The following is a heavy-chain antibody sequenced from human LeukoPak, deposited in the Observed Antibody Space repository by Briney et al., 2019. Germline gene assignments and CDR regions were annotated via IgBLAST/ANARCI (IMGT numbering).Heavy chain of an antibody. V-gene: IGHV3-30*03. J-gene: IGHJ4*02. CDR2: ISYDGSNK. CDR1: GFTFSSYG. D-gene: IGHD6-6*01. Sequence: GGSLRLSCAASGFTFSSYGMHWVRQAPGKGLEWVAVISYDGSNKYYADSVKGRFTISRDNSKNTLYLQMNSLRADDTAVYYCARASYSSIAGYYFDYWGQGTLVTVSS. CDR3: ARASYSSIAGYYFDY.